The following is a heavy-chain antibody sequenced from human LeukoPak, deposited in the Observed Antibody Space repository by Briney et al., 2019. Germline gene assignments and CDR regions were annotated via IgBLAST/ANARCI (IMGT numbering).Heavy chain of an antibody. V-gene: IGHV3-23*01. CDR1: GFTFSSYG. J-gene: IGHJ4*02. CDR2: ISGSGGST. D-gene: IGHD3-10*01. CDR3: AKRGSGSYYKDY. Sequence: GGSLRLSCAASGFTFSSYGMSWVRQAPGKGLEWVSAISGSGGSTYYADSVKGRFTISRDNSKNTLYLQMNSLRAEDTAVYYCAKRGSGSYYKDYWGQGTLVTVSS.